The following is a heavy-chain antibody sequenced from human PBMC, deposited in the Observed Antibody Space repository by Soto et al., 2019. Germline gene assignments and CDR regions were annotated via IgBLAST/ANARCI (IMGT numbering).Heavy chain of an antibody. Sequence: ESGGGVVQPGRSLRLSCAASGFTFSSYAMHWVRQAPGKGLEWVAVISYDGSNKYYADSVKGRFTISRDNSKNTLYLQMNSLRAEDTAVYYCARIVGATIDYWGQGTLVTVSS. CDR1: GFTFSSYA. CDR2: ISYDGSNK. V-gene: IGHV3-30-3*01. J-gene: IGHJ4*02. D-gene: IGHD1-26*01. CDR3: ARIVGATIDY.